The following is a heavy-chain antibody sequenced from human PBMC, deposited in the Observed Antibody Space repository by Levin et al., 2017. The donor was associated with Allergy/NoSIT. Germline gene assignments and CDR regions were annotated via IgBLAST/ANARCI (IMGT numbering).Heavy chain of an antibody. V-gene: IGHV3-23*01. Sequence: GESLKISCAASGFTFSSYAMSWVRQAPGKGLEWVSTIRNSGADTWYADSVKGRFTASRDNSKNTLSLQMNILRAEDTAIYYCASGVTYCSTNGCYHQVFDYWGQGTLVTVSS. D-gene: IGHD2-2*01. CDR2: IRNSGADT. CDR1: GFTFSSYA. J-gene: IGHJ4*02. CDR3: ASGVTYCSTNGCYHQVFDY.